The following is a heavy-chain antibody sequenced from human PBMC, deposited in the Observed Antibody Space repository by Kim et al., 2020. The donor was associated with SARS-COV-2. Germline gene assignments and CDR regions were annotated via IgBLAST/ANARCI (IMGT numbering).Heavy chain of an antibody. CDR1: GYTFTRYG. J-gene: IGHJ6*02. D-gene: IGHD6-19*01. V-gene: IGHV1-18*01. CDR2: ISAYNGNT. Sequence: ASVKVSCKASGYTFTRYGISWVRQAPGQGLEWMGWISAYNGNTNYAQKLQGRVTLTTDTSTSTAYMELRSLRSDDTAVYYCARDLRIAVAEYYYYYGMDVWGQGTTVTVSS. CDR3: ARDLRIAVAEYYYYYGMDV.